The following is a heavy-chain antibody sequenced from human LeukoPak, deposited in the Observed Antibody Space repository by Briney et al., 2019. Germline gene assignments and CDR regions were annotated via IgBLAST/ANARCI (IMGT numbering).Heavy chain of an antibody. CDR1: GFSFHAYH. Sequence: GGSLRLSCAASGFSFHAYHMSWIRQAPGKGLEWVSSITNGGNSRYTIYYADSVKGRFTISRDNAKNSLSLQMNNLRPEDTAVYFCARDSDISGSDYWGQGTLVTVSS. CDR3: ARDSDISGSDY. D-gene: IGHD6-19*01. CDR2: ITNGGNSRYTI. J-gene: IGHJ4*02. V-gene: IGHV3-11*01.